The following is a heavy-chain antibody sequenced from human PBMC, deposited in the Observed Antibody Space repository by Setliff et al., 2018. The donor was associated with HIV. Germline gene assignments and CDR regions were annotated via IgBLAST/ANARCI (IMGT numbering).Heavy chain of an antibody. CDR3: AKGQSSSLYSSFDY. D-gene: IGHD2-2*01. CDR2: ISYDGSNK. J-gene: IGHJ4*02. V-gene: IGHV3-30*18. CDR1: GFTFSTYD. Sequence: GESLKISCAVSGFTFSTYDMHWVRQAPGKGPEWVAGISYDGSNKYYLDSVKGRFTMSRDNAKNSLYLQMSSLRPEDTALYYCAKGQSSSLYSSFDYWGQGTMVTVSA.